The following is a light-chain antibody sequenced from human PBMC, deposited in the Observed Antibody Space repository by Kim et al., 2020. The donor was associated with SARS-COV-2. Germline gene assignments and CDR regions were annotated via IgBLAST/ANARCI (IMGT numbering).Light chain of an antibody. V-gene: IGKV1-39*01. J-gene: IGKJ2*01. Sequence: SASVGDRVTITCRASQNMNRYLNWYQQKPGKVPKLLISTASTLQTGVPSRFSGSGSGTDFTLTINSLQPEDFATYYCQQTYRSPPTFGQGTKLEI. CDR2: TAS. CDR1: QNMNRY. CDR3: QQTYRSPPT.